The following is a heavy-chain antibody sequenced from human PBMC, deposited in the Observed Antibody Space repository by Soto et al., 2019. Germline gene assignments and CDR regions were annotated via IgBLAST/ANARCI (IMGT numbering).Heavy chain of an antibody. J-gene: IGHJ5*02. V-gene: IGHV1-69*08. Sequence: QVQLVQSGAEVKKPASAVKVSCKASVGTFSSYTIRWVRQAPGQGLEGMGRIIPILGIADYAQKFQGRVTITADKSTSTAYMELSSLRSEDTAVYYCARDSCSGGSCYGGNNWFDPWGQGTLVTVSS. D-gene: IGHD2-15*01. CDR3: ARDSCSGGSCYGGNNWFDP. CDR1: VGTFSSYT. CDR2: IIPILGIA.